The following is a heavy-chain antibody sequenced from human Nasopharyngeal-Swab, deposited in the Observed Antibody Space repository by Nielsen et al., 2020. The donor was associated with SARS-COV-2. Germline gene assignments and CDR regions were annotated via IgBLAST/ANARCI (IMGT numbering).Heavy chain of an antibody. CDR1: GYTFTNYG. Sequence: ASVKVSCNVSGYTFTNYGIHWVLQAPGQRLEWMGWINPGTVNTKYSQKFQGRVTISRDTSASTAYMELSSLRSEDTAVYYCARPPGVDYYYYMDVWGNGTTVTVSS. J-gene: IGHJ6*03. CDR2: INPGTVNT. CDR3: ARPPGVDYYYYMDV. V-gene: IGHV1-3*01.